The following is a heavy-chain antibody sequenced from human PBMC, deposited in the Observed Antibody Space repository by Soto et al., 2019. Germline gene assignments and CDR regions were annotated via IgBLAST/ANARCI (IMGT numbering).Heavy chain of an antibody. Sequence: EVHLEESGGGLVQPGGSLRLSCAASGFTFSAYWMNWVRQAPGKGVEWVANINEDGSEYNDVASVKGRFTISRDKAKNSLFLQMNALRVEDTAVYYCAKTGDGHHDFLDYWGQGILVSVSS. J-gene: IGHJ4*02. V-gene: IGHV3-7*01. D-gene: IGHD1-1*01. CDR1: GFTFSAYW. CDR3: AKTGDGHHDFLDY. CDR2: INEDGSEY.